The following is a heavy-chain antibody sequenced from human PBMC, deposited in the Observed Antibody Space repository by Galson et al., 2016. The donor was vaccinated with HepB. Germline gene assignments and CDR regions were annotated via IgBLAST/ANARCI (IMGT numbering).Heavy chain of an antibody. V-gene: IGHV3-30*04. CDR3: ARTRYCSSTSCYYYYYGMDV. CDR2: ISYDGSNK. D-gene: IGHD2-2*01. J-gene: IGHJ6*02. CDR1: GFTFSSYA. Sequence: SLRLSCAASGFTFSSYAMHWVRQAPGKGLEWVAVISYDGSNKYYADSVKGRFTISRDISKNTLYLQMNSLRAEDTAVYYCARTRYCSSTSCYYYYYGMDVWGQGTTVTVSS.